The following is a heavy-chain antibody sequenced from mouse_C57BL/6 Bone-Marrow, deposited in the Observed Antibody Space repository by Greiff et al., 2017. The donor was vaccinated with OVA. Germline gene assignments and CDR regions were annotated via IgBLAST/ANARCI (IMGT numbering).Heavy chain of an antibody. D-gene: IGHD2-4*01. V-gene: IGHV5-4*01. Sequence: EVKVVESGGGLVKPGGSLKLSCAASGFTFSSYAMSWVRQTPEKRLEWVATISDGGSYTYYPDNVKGRFTISRDNAKNNLYLQMSHLKSEDTAMYYCARESTMIMYYFDYWGQGTTLTVSS. CDR1: GFTFSSYA. CDR3: ARESTMIMYYFDY. CDR2: ISDGGSYT. J-gene: IGHJ2*01.